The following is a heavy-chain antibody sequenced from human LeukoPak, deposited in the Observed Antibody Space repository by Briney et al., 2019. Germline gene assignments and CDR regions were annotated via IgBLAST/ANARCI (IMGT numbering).Heavy chain of an antibody. V-gene: IGHV3-30*02. CDR1: GFTFSSYG. D-gene: IGHD2-2*01. CDR2: IRYDGSNK. J-gene: IGHJ4*02. Sequence: GGSLRLSCAASGFTFSSYGMHWVRQAPSKGLEWVAFIRYDGSNKYYADSVKGRFTISRDNSKNTLYLQMNSLRAEDTAVYYCAKDESYCSSTSCYGNHFDYWGQGTLVTVSS. CDR3: AKDESYCSSTSCYGNHFDY.